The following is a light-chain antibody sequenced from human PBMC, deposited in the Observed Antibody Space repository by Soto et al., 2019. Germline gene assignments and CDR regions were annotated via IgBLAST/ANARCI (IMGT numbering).Light chain of an antibody. Sequence: QPVLTQSPSASASLGAWVKLTCTLSSGHSSYAIAWHQQQPEKGPRYLMKLSSDGSHSKGDGIPDRFSGSSSGAERYLTISSLQSEDEADYYCQTWDTGARVVFGGGTKLTVL. J-gene: IGLJ2*01. CDR1: SGHSSYA. V-gene: IGLV4-69*01. CDR3: QTWDTGARVV. CDR2: LSSDGSH.